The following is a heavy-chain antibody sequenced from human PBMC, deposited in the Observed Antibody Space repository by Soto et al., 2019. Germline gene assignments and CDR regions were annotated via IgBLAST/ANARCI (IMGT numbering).Heavy chain of an antibody. D-gene: IGHD3-16*01. CDR3: AKDVLWGGTATFAYGMDV. CDR2: IRWNSGTT. J-gene: IGHJ6*02. Sequence: EMQLVESGGGLVQPGRSLRLSCAASGFTFEDYGMHWVRQAPGKGLEWVSGIRWNSGTTGYADSVKGRFTISRDNAKNSLYMQMNSLRAEDTALYYCAKDVLWGGTATFAYGMDVWGQGTTVTVSS. CDR1: GFTFEDYG. V-gene: IGHV3-9*01.